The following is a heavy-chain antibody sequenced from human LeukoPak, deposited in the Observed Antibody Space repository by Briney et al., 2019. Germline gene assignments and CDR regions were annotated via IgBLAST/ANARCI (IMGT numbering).Heavy chain of an antibody. CDR3: AKEGVRGGNSNWYFDL. D-gene: IGHD4-23*01. V-gene: IGHV3-30*18. CDR1: GFTFSSYG. J-gene: IGHJ2*01. CDR2: ISYDGSNK. Sequence: GSLRLSCAASGFTFSSYGMHWVRQAPGKGLEWVALISYDGSNKYHADSVKGRFTISRDSSKNTLYLQMNSLRAEDTAVYYCAKEGVRGGNSNWYFDLWGRGTLVTVSS.